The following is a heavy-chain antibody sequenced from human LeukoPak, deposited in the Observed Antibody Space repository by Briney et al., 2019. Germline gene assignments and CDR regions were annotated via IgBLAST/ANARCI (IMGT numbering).Heavy chain of an antibody. V-gene: IGHV3-33*08. CDR3: ARDRPSYFDY. Sequence: GGSLRLSCAASGFTFSSYSMNWVRQAPGKGLEWVAVIWYDGSNKYYADSVKGRFTISRDNSKNTLYLQMNSLRAEDTAVYYCARDRPSYFDYWGQGTLVTVSS. J-gene: IGHJ4*02. CDR1: GFTFSSYS. CDR2: IWYDGSNK. D-gene: IGHD6-6*01.